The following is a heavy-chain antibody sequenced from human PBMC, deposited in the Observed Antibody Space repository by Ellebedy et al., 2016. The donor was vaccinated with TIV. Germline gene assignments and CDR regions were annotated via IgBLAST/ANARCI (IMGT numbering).Heavy chain of an antibody. CDR2: ISNTGSRT. Sequence: GESLKISCAASGFTFSSYAMSWVRQAPGKGLEWVSTISNTGSRTYYADSVEGRFIISRYNSKKTLYLQMNSLRAEDTAVYYCAKGRGGGTVTSAPRYYFDYWGLGTLVTVSS. V-gene: IGHV3-23*01. D-gene: IGHD3-10*01. J-gene: IGHJ4*02. CDR1: GFTFSSYA. CDR3: AKGRGGGTVTSAPRYYFDY.